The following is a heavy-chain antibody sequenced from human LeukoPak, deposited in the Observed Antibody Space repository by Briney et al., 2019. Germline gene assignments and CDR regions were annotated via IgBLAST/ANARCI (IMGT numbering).Heavy chain of an antibody. CDR3: AREAEIRRNFYYMDV. Sequence: GGSLRLSCAASGFTFSSYALFWVRQAPGKGLEWLAVISNDGSQEYYADSLKGRFTIARDNPKNTLYLDMNSLTGEDTAVYYCAREAEIRRNFYYMDVWGKGTTVTVSS. D-gene: IGHD3-16*01. CDR1: GFTFSSYA. J-gene: IGHJ6*03. CDR2: ISNDGSQE. V-gene: IGHV3-30*01.